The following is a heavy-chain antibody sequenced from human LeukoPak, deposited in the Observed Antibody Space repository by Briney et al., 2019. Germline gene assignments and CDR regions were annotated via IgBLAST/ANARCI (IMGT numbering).Heavy chain of an antibody. D-gene: IGHD5-24*01. CDR2: INSDGHRT. CDR1: GFTFSIYG. V-gene: IGHV3-64D*06. J-gene: IGHJ4*02. Sequence: PGGSLRLSCSASGFTFSIYGFYWVRQAPGKGLEYVSAINSDGHRTYYADSVKGRFTISRDNSKGTLYLQMSSLRAEDTAVYYCVKDSEMAPKWGALDYWGQGTLVTVSS. CDR3: VKDSEMAPKWGALDY.